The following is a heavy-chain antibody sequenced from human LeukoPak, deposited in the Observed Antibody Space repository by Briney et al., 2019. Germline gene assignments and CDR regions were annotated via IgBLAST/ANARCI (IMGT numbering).Heavy chain of an antibody. CDR2: INHSGST. D-gene: IGHD2-15*01. V-gene: IGHV4-34*01. CDR1: SGSFSGYY. J-gene: IGHJ5*02. Sequence: SETLSLTCAVYSGSFSGYYWSWIRQPPGEGLEWIGEINHSGSTNYNPSLKSRVTISVDTSKNQFSLKLSSVTAADTAVYYCARGVVVAATHWFDPWGQGTLVTVSS. CDR3: ARGVVVAATHWFDP.